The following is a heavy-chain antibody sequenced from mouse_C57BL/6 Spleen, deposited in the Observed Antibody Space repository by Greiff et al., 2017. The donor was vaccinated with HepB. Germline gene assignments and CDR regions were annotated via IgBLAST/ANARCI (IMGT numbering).Heavy chain of an antibody. CDR3: ARSGLRWFDY. CDR2: IYPGDGDT. D-gene: IGHD1-1*01. CDR1: GYAFSSSW. V-gene: IGHV1-82*01. J-gene: IGHJ2*01. Sequence: VQGVESGPELVKPGASVKISCKASGYAFSSSWMNWVKQRPGKGLEWIGRIYPGDGDTNYNGKFKGKATLTADKSSSTAYMQLSSLTSEDSAVYFCARSGLRWFDYWGQGTTLTVSS.